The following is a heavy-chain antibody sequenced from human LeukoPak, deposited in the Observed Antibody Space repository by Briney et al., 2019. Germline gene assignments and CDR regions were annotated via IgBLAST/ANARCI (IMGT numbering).Heavy chain of an antibody. CDR1: GGSLSSGDYY. D-gene: IGHD6-13*01. J-gene: IGHJ5*02. CDR2: IYYSGST. V-gene: IGHV4-30-4*08. Sequence: SETLSLTCTVSGGSLSSGDYYWSWIRQPPGKGLEWIGYIYYSGSTYYNPYLKSRVTVSVDTSKNQFSLKLSSVTATYTAVYDCPSCKERQQLDTYNWFDPWGQGILVTVSS. CDR3: PSCKERQQLDTYNWFDP.